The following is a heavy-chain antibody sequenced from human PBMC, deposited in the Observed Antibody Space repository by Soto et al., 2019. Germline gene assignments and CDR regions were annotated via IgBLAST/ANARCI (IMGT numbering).Heavy chain of an antibody. D-gene: IGHD6-13*01. CDR1: GFNVSSDY. CDR2: LATDGFT. J-gene: IGHJ4*02. CDR3: ARDSETSSSWSLDY. Sequence: SLRHSWTASGFNVSSDYMNWVRQAPGKGLEWVSVLATDGFTTYADSVKGRFTIFRGNSKNTLYLQMISLRVEDTAVYYCARDSETSSSWSLDYWGQGTLVTVSS. V-gene: IGHV3-53*01.